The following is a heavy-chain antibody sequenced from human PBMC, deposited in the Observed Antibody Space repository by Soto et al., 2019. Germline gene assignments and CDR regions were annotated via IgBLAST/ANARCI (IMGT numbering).Heavy chain of an antibody. CDR2: IYYSGST. V-gene: IGHV4-30-4*01. J-gene: IGHJ5*02. D-gene: IGHD2-2*01. CDR3: ARTNIVLISAPMSTWFDP. Sequence: QVQLQESGPGLVKPSQTLSLTCTVSGGSISSGDYYWNWIRQPPGKGLEWIGYIYYSGSTYYNPSLKSRRTIQVDTAKNQFSLKLSSVTDADTAVYYCARTNIVLISAPMSTWFDPWGQGTLVTVSS. CDR1: GGSISSGDYY.